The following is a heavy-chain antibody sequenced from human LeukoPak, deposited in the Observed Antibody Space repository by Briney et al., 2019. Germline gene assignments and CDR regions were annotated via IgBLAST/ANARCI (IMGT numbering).Heavy chain of an antibody. CDR1: GGSISSGDYY. D-gene: IGHD3-10*01. Sequence: SETLSLTCTVSGGSISSGDYYWSWIHQPPGKGLEWIGYIYYSGSTYYNPSLKSRVTISVDTSKNQFSLKLSSVTAADTAVYYCARDAGYGSGSPFDYWGQGTLVTVSS. CDR3: ARDAGYGSGSPFDY. V-gene: IGHV4-30-4*08. J-gene: IGHJ4*02. CDR2: IYYSGST.